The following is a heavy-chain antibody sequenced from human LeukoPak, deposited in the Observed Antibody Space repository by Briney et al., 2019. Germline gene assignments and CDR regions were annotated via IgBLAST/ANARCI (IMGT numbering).Heavy chain of an antibody. CDR2: IGPKSGDT. Sequence: ASVKVSCKASGYTFTDYFIHWLRQAPGQGLEWMGWIGPKSGDTSYSQKFQGSVTVTRDTSIRTAYMELSRLRSDDTPVYYCGINRLGKSLDIWGQGTMVTVSS. V-gene: IGHV1-2*02. D-gene: IGHD7-27*01. CDR1: GYTFTDYF. J-gene: IGHJ3*02. CDR3: GINRLGKSLDI.